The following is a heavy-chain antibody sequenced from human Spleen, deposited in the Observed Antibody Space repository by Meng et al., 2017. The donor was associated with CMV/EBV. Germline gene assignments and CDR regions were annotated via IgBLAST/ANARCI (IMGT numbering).Heavy chain of an antibody. J-gene: IGHJ4*02. D-gene: IGHD7-27*01. Sequence: ASVKVSCKASGYTFTGYYIHWVRQAPGQGLEWMGWINPNSGGTNYAQKFQGRVTMTRDTSSSTAYMELSRLRSDDTAVYYCARGIPWGAHPFDYWGQGTLVTVSS. CDR1: GYTFTGYY. CDR2: INPNSGGT. CDR3: ARGIPWGAHPFDY. V-gene: IGHV1-2*02.